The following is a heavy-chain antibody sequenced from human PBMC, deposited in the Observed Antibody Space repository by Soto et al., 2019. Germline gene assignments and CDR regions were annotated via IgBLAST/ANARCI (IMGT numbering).Heavy chain of an antibody. J-gene: IGHJ4*02. V-gene: IGHV1-69*08. CDR1: GGTFSSYT. CDR3: AREKRPYYDFWSGPEGDY. Sequence: QVQLVQSGAEVKKPGSSVKVSCKASGGTFSSYTISWVRQAPGQGLEWMGRIIPILGIANYAQKFQGRVTITADKSKSTAYMELSRLRSEDTAVYYCAREKRPYYDFWSGPEGDYWGQGTLVTVSS. D-gene: IGHD3-3*01. CDR2: IIPILGIA.